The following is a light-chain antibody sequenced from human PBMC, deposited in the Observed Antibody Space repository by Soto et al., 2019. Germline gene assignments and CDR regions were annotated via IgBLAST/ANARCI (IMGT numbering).Light chain of an antibody. V-gene: IGLV2-14*01. CDR1: SRDVGGYYY. J-gene: IGLJ1*01. Sequence: SGLTQPSSGSGAPGQAITISCTGTSRDVGGYYYVSWYQQHPGKAPKLMIYEVTNRPSGVSNRFSGSKSGNTASLTISGLQAEDEADYYCSSYTTSTTYVFGTGTKVTVL. CDR2: EVT. CDR3: SSYTTSTTYV.